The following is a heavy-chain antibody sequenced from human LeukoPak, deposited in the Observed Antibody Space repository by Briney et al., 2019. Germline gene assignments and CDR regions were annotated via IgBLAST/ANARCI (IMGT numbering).Heavy chain of an antibody. CDR2: IIPIFGTA. Sequence: SVKVSCKASGGTFSSYAISWVRQAPGQGLEWMGGIIPIFGTANYAQKFQGRVTITADESTSTANMELSSLRSEDTAVYYCARRYCSSTSCYYFDYWGQGTLVTVSS. D-gene: IGHD2-2*01. CDR1: GGTFSSYA. CDR3: ARRYCSSTSCYYFDY. J-gene: IGHJ4*02. V-gene: IGHV1-69*13.